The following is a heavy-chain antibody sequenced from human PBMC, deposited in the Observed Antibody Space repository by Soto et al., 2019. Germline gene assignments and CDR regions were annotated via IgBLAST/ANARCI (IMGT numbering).Heavy chain of an antibody. CDR2: TSIYKGNT. V-gene: IGHV1-18*01. J-gene: IGHJ6*02. CDR3: ARDVRSHDYGHYSYGMDV. D-gene: IGHD4-17*01. CDR1: GYTFTSYG. Sequence: QVQLVQSGAEVNKPGASVKVSCKASGYTFTSYGISWVRQAPGQGLEWMGWTSIYKGNTNYAQKLQGRVTMTTDTSTSTAYMGLRRLRSDDTAVYYCARDVRSHDYGHYSYGMDVWGQGTTVTVSS.